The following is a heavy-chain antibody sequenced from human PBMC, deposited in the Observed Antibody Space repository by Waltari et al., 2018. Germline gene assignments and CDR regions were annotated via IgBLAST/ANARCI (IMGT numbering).Heavy chain of an antibody. CDR2: CYPGGSDT. D-gene: IGHD4-17*01. J-gene: IGHJ3*02. V-gene: IGHV5-51*03. Sequence: EVQLVQSGAEVKKPGESLKISCKGSGYSFTSYWIGWVRQMPGKGLAWVGICYPGGSDTRTSPTFQGKCTTSADKSISTAYLQWSSLKASDTAMYYCARTDYGDYSAFDIWGQGTMVTVSS. CDR1: GYSFTSYW. CDR3: ARTDYGDYSAFDI.